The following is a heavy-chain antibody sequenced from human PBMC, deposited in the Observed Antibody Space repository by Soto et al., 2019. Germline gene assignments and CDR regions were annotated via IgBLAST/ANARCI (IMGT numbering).Heavy chain of an antibody. CDR1: GGSISSSSYY. D-gene: IGHD6-19*01. CDR3: ARHSSSGDSSGWYAFYCYYGMDV. J-gene: IGHJ6*02. Sequence: QLQLQESGPGLVKPSETLSLTCTVSGGSISSSSYYWGWIRQPPGKGLEWIGSIYYSGSTYYNPSRKRRVTISVDASKNQFSLKLSSVTAADTAVYYCARHSSSGDSSGWYAFYCYYGMDVWGQGTTVTVSS. CDR2: IYYSGST. V-gene: IGHV4-39*01.